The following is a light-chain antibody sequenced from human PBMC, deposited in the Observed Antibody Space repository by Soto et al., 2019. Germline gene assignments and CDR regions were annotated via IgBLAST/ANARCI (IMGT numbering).Light chain of an antibody. CDR2: DTS. J-gene: IGKJ4*01. V-gene: IGKV3-15*01. Sequence: PATLSVSPGERATLSCRASQSISSNLAWYQHKPGQTPRLLIYDTSTRATGVPARFSGSRSGTEFALTINSLQSEDFAVYYCQRYNNWPLTFGGGTKVDIK. CDR1: QSISSN. CDR3: QRYNNWPLT.